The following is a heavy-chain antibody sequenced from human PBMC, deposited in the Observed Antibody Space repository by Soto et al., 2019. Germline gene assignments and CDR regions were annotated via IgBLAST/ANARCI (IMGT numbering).Heavy chain of an antibody. Sequence: GGSLRLSCAASGFTFSSYAMHWVRQAPGKGLEWVAVISYDGSNKYYADSVKGRFTISRDNSKNTLYLQMNSLRAEDTAVYYCARDPGEAMQAFDIWGQGTMVTVSS. V-gene: IGHV3-30-3*01. D-gene: IGHD2-2*01. CDR2: ISYDGSNK. CDR3: ARDPGEAMQAFDI. CDR1: GFTFSSYA. J-gene: IGHJ3*02.